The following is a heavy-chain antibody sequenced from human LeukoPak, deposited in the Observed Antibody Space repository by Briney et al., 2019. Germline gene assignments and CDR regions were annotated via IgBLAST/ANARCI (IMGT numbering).Heavy chain of an antibody. V-gene: IGHV3-66*01. CDR2: IYSGGST. D-gene: IGHD6-19*01. CDR1: GFTVSSNY. Sequence: GSLRLSCAASGFTVSSNYMSWVRQAPGKGLEWVSVIYSGGSTYYADSVKGRFTISRDNSKNTLSLQMNSLRAEDTAVYYCAKAVAGIFDPWGQGTLDTVSS. CDR3: AKAVAGIFDP. J-gene: IGHJ5*02.